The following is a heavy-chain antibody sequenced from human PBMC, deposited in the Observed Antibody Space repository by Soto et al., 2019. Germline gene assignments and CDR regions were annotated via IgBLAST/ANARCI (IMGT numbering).Heavy chain of an antibody. V-gene: IGHV4-30-4*01. Sequence: QVQLQESGPGLVKPSQTLSLTCTVSGGSISSGDYYWSWIRQPPGKGLEWIGYIYYSGSTYYNPSLKSRVTISVDTSKNQFSLKLSSVTAADTAVYYCARVGDSSGYHYWFDPWGQGTLVTVSS. D-gene: IGHD3-22*01. CDR1: GGSISSGDYY. CDR2: IYYSGST. J-gene: IGHJ5*02. CDR3: ARVGDSSGYHYWFDP.